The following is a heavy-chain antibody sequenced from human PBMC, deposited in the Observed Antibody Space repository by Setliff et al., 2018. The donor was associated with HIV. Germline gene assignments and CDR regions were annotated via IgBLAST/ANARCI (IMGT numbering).Heavy chain of an antibody. J-gene: IGHJ4*01. D-gene: IGHD3-9*01. V-gene: IGHV4-34*12. Sequence: SETLSLTCAVYGASFNAYFWTWIRQPPGKGLEWIGEVIQSGATNYSPSLKSRLTMSVDTSKNQFSLKLTSVTAADTAVYYCARTRDKYYDILTPAYYIDYWGHGTLVTVS. CDR2: VIQSGAT. CDR1: GASFNAYF. CDR3: ARTRDKYYDILTPAYYIDY.